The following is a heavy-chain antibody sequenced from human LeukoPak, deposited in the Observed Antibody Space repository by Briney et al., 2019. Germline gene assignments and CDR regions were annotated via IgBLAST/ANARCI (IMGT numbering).Heavy chain of an antibody. Sequence: GGSLRLPCAASGFTFSNYGMHWVRQAPGKGLEWVAVIWYVGSYKSYADSVKGRFTISRDNSKNTLFLQMNSLRADDTAVYYCARDTLIAAPKTGTVTRIGWFDPWGQGTLVTVSS. CDR2: IWYVGSYK. V-gene: IGHV3-33*08. J-gene: IGHJ5*02. CDR3: ARDTLIAAPKTGTVTRIGWFDP. CDR1: GFTFSNYG. D-gene: IGHD6-13*01.